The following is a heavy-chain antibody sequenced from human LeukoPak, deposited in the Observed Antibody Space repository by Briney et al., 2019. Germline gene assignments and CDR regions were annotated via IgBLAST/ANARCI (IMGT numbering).Heavy chain of an antibody. J-gene: IGHJ4*02. D-gene: IGHD3-22*01. CDR1: GFTVSSNY. CDR2: IYSNNTT. CDR3: AKGITVMMVAPGY. V-gene: IGHV3-53*01. Sequence: GGSLRLSCAASGFTVSSNYMTWVRQAPGKGLEWVSVIYSNNTTFYADSVKGRFTISRDKSKNTLYLQMNSLRAEDTAVYYCAKGITVMMVAPGYWGQGTLVTVSS.